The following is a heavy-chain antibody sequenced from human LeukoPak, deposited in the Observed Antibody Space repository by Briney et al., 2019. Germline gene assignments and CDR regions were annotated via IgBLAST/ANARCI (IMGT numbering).Heavy chain of an antibody. J-gene: IGHJ3*02. D-gene: IGHD1-7*01. CDR3: ARVIIGTTNFDI. CDR2: IYYSGST. CDR1: GGSISSGGYY. V-gene: IGHV4-31*03. Sequence: PSQTLSLTCTVSGGSISSGGYYWSWIGQHPGKGLEWIGYIYYSGSTYYNPSLKSRVTISVDTSKNQFSLKLSSVTAADTAVYYCARVIIGTTNFDIWGQGTMVTVSS.